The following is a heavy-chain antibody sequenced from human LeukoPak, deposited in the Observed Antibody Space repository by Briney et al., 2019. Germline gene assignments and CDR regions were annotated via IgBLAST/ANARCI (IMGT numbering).Heavy chain of an antibody. CDR2: INHSGST. J-gene: IGHJ4*02. V-gene: IGHV4-34*01. CDR1: GGSFSGYY. CDR3: ARGYGEGY. Sequence: PSETLSLTCAVYGGSFSGYYWSWIRQPPGKGLEWIGEINHSGSTNYNPSLKSRVTISVDTSKNQFSLKLSSVTAADTAVYYCARGYGEGYWGQGTLVTVSS. D-gene: IGHD4-17*01.